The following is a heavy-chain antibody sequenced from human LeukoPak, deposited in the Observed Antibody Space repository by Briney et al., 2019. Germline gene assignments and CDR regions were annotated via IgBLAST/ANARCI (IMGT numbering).Heavy chain of an antibody. J-gene: IGHJ6*03. CDR1: GFTFNAYS. CDR2: ISRASESI. CDR3: TSPTVTKYYYMDV. D-gene: IGHD4-17*01. Sequence: GGSLRLSCAASGFTFNAYSMGWVRQAPGKGLEWVSIISRASESIFYADSVKGRFTISRDNAKNSLYLQMNSLKTEDTAVYYCTSPTVTKYYYMDVWGKGTTVTVSS. V-gene: IGHV3-21*04.